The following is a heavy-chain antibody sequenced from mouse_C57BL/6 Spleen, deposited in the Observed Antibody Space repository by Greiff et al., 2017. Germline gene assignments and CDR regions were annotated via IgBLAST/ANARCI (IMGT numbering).Heavy chain of an antibody. CDR3: ARGDYYAMDY. CDR2: IDPSDSYT. J-gene: IGHJ4*01. Sequence: VKLQQPGAELVMPGASVKLSCKASGYTFTSYWMHWVKQRPGQGLEWIGEIDPSDSYTNYNQKFKGKSTLTVDKSSSTAYMQLSSLTSEDSAVYYCARGDYYAMDYWGQGTSVTVSS. V-gene: IGHV1-69*01. CDR1: GYTFTSYW.